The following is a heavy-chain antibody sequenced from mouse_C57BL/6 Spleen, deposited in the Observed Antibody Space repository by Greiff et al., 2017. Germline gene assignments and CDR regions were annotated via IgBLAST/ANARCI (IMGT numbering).Heavy chain of an antibody. CDR1: GYTFTSYW. Sequence: QVQLQQPGAELVKPGASVKVSCKASGYTFTSYWLHWVKQRPGQGLEWIGRIHPSDSDTNYNQKFKGKATLTVDKSSSTAYMQLSSLTSEDSAVYYCASYDGYYAAWFAYWGQGTLVTVSA. CDR3: ASYDGYYAAWFAY. CDR2: IHPSDSDT. J-gene: IGHJ3*01. V-gene: IGHV1-74*01. D-gene: IGHD2-3*01.